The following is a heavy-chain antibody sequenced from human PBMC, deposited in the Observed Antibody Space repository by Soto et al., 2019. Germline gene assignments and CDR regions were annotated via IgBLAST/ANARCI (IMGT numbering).Heavy chain of an antibody. D-gene: IGHD6-6*01. V-gene: IGHV1-46*01. Sequence: ASVKLSCKASGYTSTSYYMHWVRQAPGQGLEWMGIINPSGGSTSYAQKFQGRVTMTRDTSTSTVYMELSSLRSEDTAVYYCASILQDYSSSSGVFDYWGQGTLVTVSS. CDR2: INPSGGST. CDR1: GYTSTSYY. J-gene: IGHJ4*02. CDR3: ASILQDYSSSSGVFDY.